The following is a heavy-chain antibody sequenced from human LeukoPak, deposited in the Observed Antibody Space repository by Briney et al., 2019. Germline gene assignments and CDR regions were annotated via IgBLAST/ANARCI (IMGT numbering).Heavy chain of an antibody. J-gene: IGHJ3*02. CDR3: ARLFYGSGNYRGFHI. D-gene: IGHD3-10*01. V-gene: IGHV5-51*01. Sequence: GESLKISCEGSGYSFTSYWIGWVRQMPGKGLEWMGIIYPGDSDTRYSPSFQGQVTISADKSISTAYLQWSSPKASDTAMYYCARLFYGSGNYRGFHIWGQGTVVTVSS. CDR1: GYSFTSYW. CDR2: IYPGDSDT.